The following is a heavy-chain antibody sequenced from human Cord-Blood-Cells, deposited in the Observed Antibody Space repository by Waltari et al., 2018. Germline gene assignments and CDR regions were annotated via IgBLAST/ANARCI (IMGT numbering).Heavy chain of an antibody. J-gene: IGHJ3*02. CDR2: ISYDGSNK. V-gene: IGHV3-30*18. CDR3: AKSGEDAFDI. D-gene: IGHD3-10*01. CDR1: GLTFSSYG. Sequence: QVQLVESGGGVVQPGRSLRLSCAASGLTFSSYGMHLVRQAPGKGLEWVAVISYDGSNKYYADSVKGRFTISRDNSKNTLYLQMNSLRAEDTAVYYCAKSGEDAFDIWGQGTMVTVSS.